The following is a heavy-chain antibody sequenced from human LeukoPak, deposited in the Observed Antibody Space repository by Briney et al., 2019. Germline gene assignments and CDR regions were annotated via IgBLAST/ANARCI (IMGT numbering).Heavy chain of an antibody. CDR3: ARSSNYYGMDV. CDR2: IYYSGST. CDR1: GGSVISNSYY. V-gene: IGHV4-61*01. Sequence: PSETLSLTCTVSGGSVISNSYYWSWIRQPPGQGLEWIGYIYYSGSTKYNPSLKSRVTIPVDTSKNQFSLKLSSVTAAATAVYYCARSSNYYGMDVWGQGTTVTVSS. J-gene: IGHJ6*02. D-gene: IGHD3-10*01.